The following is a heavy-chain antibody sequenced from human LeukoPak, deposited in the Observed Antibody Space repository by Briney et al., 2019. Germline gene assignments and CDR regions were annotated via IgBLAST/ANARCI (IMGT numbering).Heavy chain of an antibody. CDR1: GDSITSYS. CDR2: FSYSGST. V-gene: IGHV4-59*08. J-gene: IGHJ4*02. CDR3: ARRFDS. Sequence: SETLSLTCTVSGDSITSYSWNWIRQPPGKGLEWIGYFSYSGSTHYNPSLKSRGTISVDPSNNKFSLKLTSVTAADTAVYFCARRFDSWGQGILVTVSS.